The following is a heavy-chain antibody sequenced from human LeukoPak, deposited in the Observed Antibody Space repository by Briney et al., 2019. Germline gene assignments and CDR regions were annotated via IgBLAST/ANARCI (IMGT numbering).Heavy chain of an antibody. CDR2: INAGNGNT. Sequence: GASVKVSCKASGYTFTSYAMHWVRQAPGQRLEWMGWINAGNGNTKYSQKFQGRVTITKDTSASTAYMELSSLRSEDTAVYYCARDRVPHPLRDGLRHFDYWGQGTLVTVSS. V-gene: IGHV1-3*01. CDR3: ARDRVPHPLRDGLRHFDY. CDR1: GYTFTSYA. J-gene: IGHJ4*02. D-gene: IGHD5-24*01.